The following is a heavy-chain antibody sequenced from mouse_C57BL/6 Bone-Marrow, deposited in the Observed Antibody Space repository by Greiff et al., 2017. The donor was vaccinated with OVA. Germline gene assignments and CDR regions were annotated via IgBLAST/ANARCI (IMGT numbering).Heavy chain of an antibody. V-gene: IGHV1-70*01. CDR3: TRPLSRSIRAMDY. D-gene: IGHD2-12*01. CDR1: GYTFFTYW. CDR2: IFPASGST. Sequence: QVQLKESGPELVRPGTSVKMSCKASGYTFFTYWMNWVLQRPGQGLEWIGQIFPASGSTYYNEMYKDKAALTVDTSSSTAYMQLSSLTSEDTAVYLCTRPLSRSIRAMDYWGHRTSITVYS. J-gene: IGHJ4*01.